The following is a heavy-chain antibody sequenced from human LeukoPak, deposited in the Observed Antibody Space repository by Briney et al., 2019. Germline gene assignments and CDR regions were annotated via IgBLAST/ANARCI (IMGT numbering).Heavy chain of an antibody. Sequence: SVKVSCKGSGGTFSICAFSWVRQAPGQGLEWMGRIIPILGIANYAQKFQGRVTITADKSTSTAYMELSSLRSEDTAVYYCAREEYYYDSSGDYFDYWGQGTLVTVSS. CDR2: IIPILGIA. CDR3: AREEYYYDSSGDYFDY. V-gene: IGHV1-69*04. CDR1: GGTFSICA. J-gene: IGHJ4*02. D-gene: IGHD3-22*01.